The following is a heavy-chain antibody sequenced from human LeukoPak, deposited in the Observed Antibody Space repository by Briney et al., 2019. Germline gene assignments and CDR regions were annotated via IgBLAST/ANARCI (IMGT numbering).Heavy chain of an antibody. V-gene: IGHV3-21*01. CDR3: ARDYYDSGGYYNLEAFAI. CDR2: ILSNGSYI. J-gene: IGHJ3*02. Sequence: KTGGSLRLSYAASGFTFSTHTMSWVRQHPGKGLEWVSYILSNGSYIYYADSVKGRFTISRDNAKNSMYLQMNSLRAEHTAVSYCARDYYDSGGYYNLEAFAIWGQGRMVTVSS. D-gene: IGHD3-22*01. CDR1: GFTFSTHT.